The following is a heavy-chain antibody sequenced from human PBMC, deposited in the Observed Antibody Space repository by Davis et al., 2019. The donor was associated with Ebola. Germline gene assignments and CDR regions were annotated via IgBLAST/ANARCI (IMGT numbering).Heavy chain of an antibody. CDR2: INSDGSST. V-gene: IGHV3-74*01. CDR1: GFTFSNYW. Sequence: PGGSLRLSCAASGFTFSNYWMHWVRQAPGKGLVWVSRINSDGSSTSYADSVKCRFTISRDNAKNTRYLQMNSLRAEDTAVYYCARYRWLRSGYFDYWGQGTLVTVSS. J-gene: IGHJ4*02. D-gene: IGHD5-12*01. CDR3: ARYRWLRSGYFDY.